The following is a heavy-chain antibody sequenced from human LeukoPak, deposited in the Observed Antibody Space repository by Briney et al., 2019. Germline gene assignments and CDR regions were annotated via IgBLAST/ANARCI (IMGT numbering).Heavy chain of an antibody. J-gene: IGHJ3*02. V-gene: IGHV3-30*18. D-gene: IGHD3-10*01. Sequence: GGSLRLSCAASGFIFSSYVLHWVRQAPGKGLEWVAVISHDGSTKYYVDSVKGRFTISRDNSKNTLYLQMNSLRAEDTAVYYCAKDPGLLWFGEYAFDIWGQGTMVTVSS. CDR3: AKDPGLLWFGEYAFDI. CDR2: ISHDGSTK. CDR1: GFIFSSYV.